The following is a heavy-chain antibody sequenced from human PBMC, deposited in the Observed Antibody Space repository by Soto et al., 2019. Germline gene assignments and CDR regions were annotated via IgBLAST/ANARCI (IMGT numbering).Heavy chain of an antibody. CDR1: GYTFTSYG. V-gene: IGHV1-18*01. J-gene: IGHJ4*02. D-gene: IGHD3-22*01. CDR3: ARDPPYYYDSSGYYYAAY. CDR2: ISAYNGNT. Sequence: QVQLVQSGAEVKKPGASVKVSCKASGYTFTSYGISWVRQAPGQGLEWMGWISAYNGNTNSAQKHQGRVTMTTDTSTSTGYMELRRLRYDDTDVYYCARDPPYYYDSSGYYYAAYWVQGTLVTVSS.